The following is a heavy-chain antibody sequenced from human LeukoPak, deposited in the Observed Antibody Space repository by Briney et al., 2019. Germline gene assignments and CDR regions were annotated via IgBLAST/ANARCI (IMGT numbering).Heavy chain of an antibody. Sequence: GGSLRLSCAASGFTVSSSYMSWVRQAPGKGLEWVSVIYSGGSTYYADSVKGRFTISRDNSKNTLYLQMNSLRAEDTAVYYCALSGWYRDFDYWGQGTLVTVSS. D-gene: IGHD6-19*01. CDR2: IYSGGST. V-gene: IGHV3-66*01. CDR1: GFTVSSSY. CDR3: ALSGWYRDFDY. J-gene: IGHJ4*02.